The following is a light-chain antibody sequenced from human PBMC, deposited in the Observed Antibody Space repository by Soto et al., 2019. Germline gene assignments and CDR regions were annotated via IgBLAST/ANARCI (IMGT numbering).Light chain of an antibody. Sequence: AIQLTQSRASLSASVGDRVTITCRASQDISSVLAWYQQKPGKGPKLLIYDASTLERGVPSRFSGSGSGTDVTLTISNLQPEDFATYYCQQFKSYPPTFGGGTKVDIK. CDR3: QQFKSYPPT. CDR1: QDISSV. J-gene: IGKJ4*01. CDR2: DAS. V-gene: IGKV1-13*02.